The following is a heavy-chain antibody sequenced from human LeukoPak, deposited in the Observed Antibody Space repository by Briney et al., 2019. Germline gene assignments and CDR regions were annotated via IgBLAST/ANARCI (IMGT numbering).Heavy chain of an antibody. CDR1: GGSFSGYY. CDR3: ATWNFLTAAAFDF. V-gene: IGHV4-34*01. D-gene: IGHD6-25*01. CDR2: INHSGST. Sequence: PSETLSLTCAVYGGSFSGYYWSWIRQPPGKGLEWIGEINHSGSTYYNPSLKSRVTISLDTSKNQLSLKLSSVTAADTAVYYCATWNFLTAAAFDFWGQGTLVTVSS. J-gene: IGHJ4*02.